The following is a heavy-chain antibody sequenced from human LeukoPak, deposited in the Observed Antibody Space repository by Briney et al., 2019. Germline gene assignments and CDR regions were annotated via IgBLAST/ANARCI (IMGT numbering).Heavy chain of an antibody. V-gene: IGHV4-59*01. CDR2: IYYSGST. CDR1: GGSISSYY. J-gene: IGHJ3*02. Sequence: SETLSLTCTVSGGSISSYYWSGIRQPPGKGLEWIEYIYYSGSTNYNPSLKSRVTISVDTSKNQFSLKLSSVTAADTAVYYCARGTSNTGFTDLMIVVVSDRDSLAFDIWGQGTMVTVSS. D-gene: IGHD3-22*01. CDR3: ARGTSNTGFTDLMIVVVSDRDSLAFDI.